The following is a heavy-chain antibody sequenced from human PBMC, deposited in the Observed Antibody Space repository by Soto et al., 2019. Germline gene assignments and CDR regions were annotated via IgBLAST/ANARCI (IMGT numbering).Heavy chain of an antibody. D-gene: IGHD3-10*01. J-gene: IGHJ6*02. CDR1: GDSITSDNYY. CDR2: IYYSGNI. V-gene: IGHV4-30-4*01. Sequence: QVQLQESGPGQVKPSQTLSLTCTVSGDSITSDNYYWSWIRQPPGKGLEWIGYIYYSGNIDYNPSLKSRVSISVDTSKNQFSLQLTSVTAADTAVYYCARDYGSGSYFGMDVWGQGTTVTVSS. CDR3: ARDYGSGSYFGMDV.